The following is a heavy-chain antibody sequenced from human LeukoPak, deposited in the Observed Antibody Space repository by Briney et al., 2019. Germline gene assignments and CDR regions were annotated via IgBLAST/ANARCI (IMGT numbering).Heavy chain of an antibody. V-gene: IGHV5-51*01. CDR3: GMSGDRVPLQDDVFDV. J-gene: IGHJ3*01. Sequence: RGESLKISCKVSGYSFTSYCIGWVRQMPGKGLEWLGIIYPGDSGPTYSPSFQGQVSISVDKSINTAYLQWSSLQASYTAMYYCGMSGDRVPLQDDVFDVWGQGTMVTVST. CDR1: GYSFTSYC. CDR2: IYPGDSGP. D-gene: IGHD1-26*01.